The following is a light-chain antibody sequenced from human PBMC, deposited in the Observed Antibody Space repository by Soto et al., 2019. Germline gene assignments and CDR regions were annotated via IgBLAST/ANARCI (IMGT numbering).Light chain of an antibody. Sequence: QSVLTQPPSASGTPGQRITISCSGGSSNIGNNYVYWYQLVPGTAPKLLIYSDDQRPSGVPDRFSGSRSGTSASLAISGPRYQDEADYYCAAWDDSLGVVTFGGGTKLTVL. V-gene: IGLV1-47*02. CDR2: SDD. CDR1: SSNIGNNY. CDR3: AAWDDSLGVVT. J-gene: IGLJ2*01.